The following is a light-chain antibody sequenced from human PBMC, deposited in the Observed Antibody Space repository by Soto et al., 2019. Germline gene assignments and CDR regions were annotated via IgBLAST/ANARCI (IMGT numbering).Light chain of an antibody. V-gene: IGKV2D-29*01. Sequence: DVFLTQSPLSLSVTPGQPASISCKSSQRLMHTDGKTHLYWYLQRPGQPPQLLIYELSNRFSGVPDRFSGSGSGTDFSLKISRVEAEDAGVYYCMQTLQNPLTFGGGTKVDIK. CDR3: MQTLQNPLT. J-gene: IGKJ4*01. CDR2: ELS. CDR1: QRLMHTDGKTH.